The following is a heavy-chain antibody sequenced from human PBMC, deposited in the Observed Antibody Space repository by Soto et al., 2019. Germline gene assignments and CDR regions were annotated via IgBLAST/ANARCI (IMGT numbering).Heavy chain of an antibody. D-gene: IGHD6-13*01. Sequence: VYGGSFSGYYWSWIRQPPGKGLEWIGEINHSGSTNYNPSLKSRVTISVDTSKNQFSLKLSSVTAADTAVYYCARGLVLNYHYYGMDVWGQGTTVTVSS. CDR3: ARGLVLNYHYYGMDV. J-gene: IGHJ6*02. CDR2: INHSGST. V-gene: IGHV4-34*01. CDR1: GGSFSGYY.